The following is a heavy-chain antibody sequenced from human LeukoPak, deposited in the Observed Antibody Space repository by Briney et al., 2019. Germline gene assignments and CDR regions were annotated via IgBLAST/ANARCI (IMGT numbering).Heavy chain of an antibody. CDR1: GGSISSGSYS. Sequence: SQTLSLTCAVSGGSISSGSYSWSWIRQPPGKGLEWIGYIYYSGSTNYNPSLKSRVTISVDTSKNQFSLKLSSVTAADTAVYYCARILIAAGEGGAYYYYYMDVWGKGTTVTVSS. CDR2: IYYSGST. V-gene: IGHV4-61*01. CDR3: ARILIAAGEGGAYYYYYMDV. D-gene: IGHD6-13*01. J-gene: IGHJ6*03.